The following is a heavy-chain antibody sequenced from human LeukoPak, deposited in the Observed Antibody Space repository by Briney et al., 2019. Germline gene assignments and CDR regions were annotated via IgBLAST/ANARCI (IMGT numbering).Heavy chain of an antibody. V-gene: IGHV3-11*04. CDR1: GFTFSDYY. D-gene: IGHD3-3*01. J-gene: IGHJ4*02. Sequence: GGSLRLSCAASGFTFSDYYMSWIRQAPGKGLEWVSYISSSGSTIYYADSVKGRFTISRDNAKNSLYLQMNSLRAEDTAVYYCARGGGRFLEWLLYRYSSYFDYWGQGTLVTVSS. CDR2: ISSSGSTI. CDR3: ARGGGRFLEWLLYRYSSYFDY.